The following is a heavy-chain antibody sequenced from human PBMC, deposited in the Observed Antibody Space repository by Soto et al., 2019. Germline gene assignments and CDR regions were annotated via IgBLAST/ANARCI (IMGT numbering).Heavy chain of an antibody. V-gene: IGHV3-30*18. D-gene: IGHD3-3*01. CDR3: AKDVAATYYDFWSGYLSHFDY. CDR2: ISHDGSNK. CDR1: GFTFSSYG. J-gene: IGHJ4*02. Sequence: QVQLVESGGGVVQPGRSLRLSCAASGFTFSSYGMHWVRQARGKGLEWVAVISHDGSNKYYADSVKGRFTISRDNSKNTLYLQMNSLRAEDTAVYYCAKDVAATYYDFWSGYLSHFDYWGQGTLVTVSS.